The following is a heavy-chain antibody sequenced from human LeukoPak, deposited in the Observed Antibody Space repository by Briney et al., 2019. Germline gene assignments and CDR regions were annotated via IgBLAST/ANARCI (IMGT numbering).Heavy chain of an antibody. D-gene: IGHD3-22*01. Sequence: SETLSLTCTVSGGSISSSSYYWGWIRQPPGKGLEWIRSIYYSGSTYYNPSLKSRVTISVDTSKNQFSLKLSSVTAADTAVYYCARGAYYYDSSGYYYWFDPWGQGTLVTVSS. V-gene: IGHV4-39*07. J-gene: IGHJ5*02. CDR2: IYYSGST. CDR1: GGSISSSSYY. CDR3: ARGAYYYDSSGYYYWFDP.